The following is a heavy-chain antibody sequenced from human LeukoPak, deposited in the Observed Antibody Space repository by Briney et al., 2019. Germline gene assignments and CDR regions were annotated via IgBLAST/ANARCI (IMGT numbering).Heavy chain of an antibody. V-gene: IGHV3-7*01. CDR3: AREAVAGTYYFDY. Sequence: GGSLRLSCAASGFTFSGYAMSWVRQAPGKGLEWVANIKQDGSEKYYVDSVKGRFTISRDNAKNSLYLQMNSLRAEDTAVYYCAREAVAGTYYFDYWGQGTLVTVSS. CDR1: GFTFSGYA. D-gene: IGHD6-19*01. CDR2: IKQDGSEK. J-gene: IGHJ4*02.